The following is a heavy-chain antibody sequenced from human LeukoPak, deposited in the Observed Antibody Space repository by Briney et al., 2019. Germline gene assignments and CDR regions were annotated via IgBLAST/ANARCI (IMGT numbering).Heavy chain of an antibody. CDR3: AKDDRVLWKAFDI. Sequence: GGSLRLSCAASGFTFSSYEMNWVRQAPGKGLEWVAVTSNDGSYKYYGDSVMGRFTISRDNSKNTLYLQMNNLRVEDTAVYYCAKDDRVLWKAFDIWGQGTMVTVSS. CDR2: TSNDGSYK. CDR1: GFTFSSYE. V-gene: IGHV3-30*18. D-gene: IGHD2-21*01. J-gene: IGHJ3*02.